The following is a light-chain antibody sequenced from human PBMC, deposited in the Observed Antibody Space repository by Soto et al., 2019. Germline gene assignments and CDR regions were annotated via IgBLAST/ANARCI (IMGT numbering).Light chain of an antibody. CDR2: GAS. J-gene: IGKJ5*01. CDR1: QSVSSN. CDR3: KQYNNWPT. Sequence: EIVMTQSPVTLSVSPGERATLSCWASQSVSSNLAWYKQIPGQAPTLLIYGASTRATGIPARFSGSGSGTAFTITISSLQSEDFAVYYCKQYNNWPTFGQGTRLEIK. V-gene: IGKV3-15*01.